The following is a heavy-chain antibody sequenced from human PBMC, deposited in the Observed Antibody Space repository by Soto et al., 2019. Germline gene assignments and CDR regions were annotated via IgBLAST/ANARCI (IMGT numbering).Heavy chain of an antibody. CDR1: GYTFTGYY. CDR3: ARGSTWYSSGWYGYFQH. CDR2: INPNSGGT. D-gene: IGHD6-19*01. J-gene: IGHJ1*01. Sequence: QVQLVQSGAEVKKPGASVKVSCKASGYTFTGYYMHWVRQAPGQGLEWMGWINPNSGGTNYAQKFQGRVTMTRDTSISTAYMERSRLRSDDTAVYYCARGSTWYSSGWYGYFQHWGQGTLVTVSS. V-gene: IGHV1-2*02.